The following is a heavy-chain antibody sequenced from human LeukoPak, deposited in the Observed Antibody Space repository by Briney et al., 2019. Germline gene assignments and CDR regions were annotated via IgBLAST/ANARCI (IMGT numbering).Heavy chain of an antibody. V-gene: IGHV4-4*02. Sequence: SGTLSLTCAVSGGSISSSNWWSWVRQPPGKGLEWIGEIYHSGSTNYNPSLKSRVTISVDTSKNQFSLKLTSVTAADTAVYFCARNFPGVGCSGGSCYDYWGQGTLVTVSS. CDR2: IYHSGST. D-gene: IGHD2-15*01. CDR3: ARNFPGVGCSGGSCYDY. J-gene: IGHJ4*02. CDR1: GGSISSSNW.